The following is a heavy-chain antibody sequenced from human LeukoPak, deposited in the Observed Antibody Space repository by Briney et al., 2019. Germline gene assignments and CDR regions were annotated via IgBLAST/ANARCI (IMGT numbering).Heavy chain of an antibody. Sequence: PSQTLSLTCTVSGGSISSGSYCWSWIRQPAGKGLEWIGRIYTSGSTNYNPSLKSRVTISVDTSKNQFSLKLSSVTAADTAVYYCARDSGGDYGWFDPWGQGTLVTVSS. CDR3: ARDSGGDYGWFDP. V-gene: IGHV4-61*02. D-gene: IGHD4-17*01. CDR1: GGSISSGSYC. J-gene: IGHJ5*02. CDR2: IYTSGST.